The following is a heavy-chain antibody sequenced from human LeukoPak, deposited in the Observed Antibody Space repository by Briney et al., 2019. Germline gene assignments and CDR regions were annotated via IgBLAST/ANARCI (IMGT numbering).Heavy chain of an antibody. Sequence: GESLKIPCKASGYSFPSYWIGRVRQMPGKGLEWMGIIYPGDSDTRYNPSFQGQVIISADKSIGTAYLQWSSLKATDSAMYYCARRGHDAESFDPWGQGTLVTVSS. CDR3: ARRGHDAESFDP. D-gene: IGHD1-1*01. CDR2: IYPGDSDT. V-gene: IGHV5-51*01. CDR1: GYSFPSYW. J-gene: IGHJ5*02.